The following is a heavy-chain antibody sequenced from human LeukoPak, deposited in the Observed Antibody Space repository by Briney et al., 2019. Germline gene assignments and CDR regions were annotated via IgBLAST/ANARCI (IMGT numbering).Heavy chain of an antibody. Sequence: SEPLSLTCAVSGGSLNNYFWNWIRQAPGKGLEWIGEVSDSGRSNYNPSLESRLTISVDTSKDQFSLNLYSMTAADTAVYYCARCEGVVGAPFDLWGRGTLVTVSS. D-gene: IGHD3-10*01. V-gene: IGHV4-34*01. CDR2: VSDSGRS. J-gene: IGHJ2*01. CDR3: ARCEGVVGAPFDL. CDR1: GGSLNNYF.